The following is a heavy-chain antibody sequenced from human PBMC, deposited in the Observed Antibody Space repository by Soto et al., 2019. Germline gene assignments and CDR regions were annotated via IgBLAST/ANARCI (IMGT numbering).Heavy chain of an antibody. CDR1: GFTFTSSA. CDR3: AAPKLGYCSSTSCYIPTYGMDV. V-gene: IGHV1-58*01. J-gene: IGHJ6*02. CDR2: IVVGSGNT. D-gene: IGHD2-2*02. Sequence: ASVKVSCKASGFTFTSSAVQWVRQARGQRLEWIGWIVVGSGNTNYAQKFQERVTITRDMSTSTAYMELSSLRSEDTAVYYCAAPKLGYCSSTSCYIPTYGMDVWGQGTTVTVSS.